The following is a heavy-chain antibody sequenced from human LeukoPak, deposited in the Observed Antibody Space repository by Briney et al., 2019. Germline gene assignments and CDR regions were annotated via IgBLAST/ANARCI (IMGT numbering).Heavy chain of an antibody. Sequence: GGSLRLSSAASGFTVSSNYMNWVRQAPGKGLEWVSVIDSHGSTFYADSVKGRFTISRDNSKNTLYLQMNSLRAEDTALYYCAGSTVPYYWGQGTLVTVSS. CDR1: GFTVSSNY. V-gene: IGHV3-66*01. CDR2: IDSHGST. CDR3: AGSTVPYY. J-gene: IGHJ4*02. D-gene: IGHD4-17*01.